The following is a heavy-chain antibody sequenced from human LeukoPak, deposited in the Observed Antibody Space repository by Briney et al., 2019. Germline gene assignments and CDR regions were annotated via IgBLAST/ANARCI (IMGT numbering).Heavy chain of an antibody. CDR1: GFSLSNAW. J-gene: IGHJ4*02. V-gene: IGHV3-15*01. CDR2: IKTKTDGGTI. D-gene: IGHD5-24*01. Sequence: GGSLRLSCAASGFSLSNAWMSWVRQAPGKGLEWVGRIKTKTDGGTIEYAAPVTGRFTISRDDSRNTLYLQMNSLKTEDTAVYYCAWHYFDYWGQGTLVTVSS. CDR3: AWHYFDY.